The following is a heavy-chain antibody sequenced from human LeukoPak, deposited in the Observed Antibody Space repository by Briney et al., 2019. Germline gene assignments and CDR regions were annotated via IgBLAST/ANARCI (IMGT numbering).Heavy chain of an antibody. D-gene: IGHD2-15*01. V-gene: IGHV1-2*02. Sequence: GASVKVSFTASGYNFIGDYIHWVRQAPGQGLEWMGWINPNSGDTKKAQNFQGRVTMTRDASITTAYMGLSRLRSDDTAVYYCARELGYCSAITCSGRFDPWGQGTLVTVSS. J-gene: IGHJ5*02. CDR2: INPNSGDT. CDR1: GYNFIGDY. CDR3: ARELGYCSAITCSGRFDP.